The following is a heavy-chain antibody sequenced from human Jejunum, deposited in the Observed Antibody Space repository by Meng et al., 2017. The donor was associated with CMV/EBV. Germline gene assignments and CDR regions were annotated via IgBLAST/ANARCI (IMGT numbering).Heavy chain of an antibody. CDR3: ANQLPWNYYYGMDL. CDR1: GFSFSASH. J-gene: IGHJ6*02. V-gene: IGHV3-21*06. CDR2: ISSTGSYI. Sequence: SGFSFSASHMNWVRQAPGKGLEWVASISSTGSYIYYADSLKGRFTISRDNAKNLLYLQMNSLRAEDTAVYYCANQLPWNYYYGMDLWGQGTTVTVSS. D-gene: IGHD1-1*01.